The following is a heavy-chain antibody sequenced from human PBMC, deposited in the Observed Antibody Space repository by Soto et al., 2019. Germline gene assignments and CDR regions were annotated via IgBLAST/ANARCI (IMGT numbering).Heavy chain of an antibody. CDR2: FIPIFGTA. Sequence: QVQVVQSGAEVKKPGSSVKVSCMASGDTFYNYAISWVRQAPGRGLEWMGGFIPIFGTANYAHKFQGRVTITADESASTAYMELSSVRSEDTAVYYCARTYSSASWGRYYYYYYGMDVWGQGTTVTVSS. J-gene: IGHJ6*02. CDR3: ARTYSSASWGRYYYYYYGMDV. CDR1: GDTFYNYA. V-gene: IGHV1-69*01. D-gene: IGHD6-6*01.